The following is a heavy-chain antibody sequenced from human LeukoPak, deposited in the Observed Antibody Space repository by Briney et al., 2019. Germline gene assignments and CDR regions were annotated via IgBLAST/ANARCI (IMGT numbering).Heavy chain of an antibody. CDR3: ARVRRSTYGSDTDYFDY. CDR2: INYTGNI. V-gene: IGHV4-61*01. J-gene: IGHJ4*02. Sequence: SETLSLTCTVSGDSVSSRNYHWSWIRQPPGKGLEWTGYINYTGNINYNPSLKSPVTISVDTSKNQFSLMLSSVTAADTAIYYCARVRRSTYGSDTDYFDYWGQGTLVTVSS. CDR1: GDSVSSRNYH. D-gene: IGHD6-19*01.